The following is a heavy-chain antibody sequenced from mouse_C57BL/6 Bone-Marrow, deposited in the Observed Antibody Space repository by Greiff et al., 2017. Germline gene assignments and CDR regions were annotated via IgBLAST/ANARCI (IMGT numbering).Heavy chain of an antibody. CDR1: GFNIKNTY. CDR3: ARKGAWFAY. J-gene: IGHJ3*01. V-gene: IGHV14-3*01. CDR2: IDPANGNT. Sequence: VQLQQSVAELVRPGASVKLSCTASGFNIKNTYRPWVKQRPEQGLAWIGRIDPANGNTKYAPKFQGKATITADTSSNTAYLQLSSLTSEDTAIYYCARKGAWFAYWGQGTLVTVSA.